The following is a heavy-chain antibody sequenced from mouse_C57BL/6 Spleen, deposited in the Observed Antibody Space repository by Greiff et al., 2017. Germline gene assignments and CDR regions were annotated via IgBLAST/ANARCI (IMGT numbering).Heavy chain of an antibody. J-gene: IGHJ2*01. CDR2: IYPYNGVS. CDR1: GYSFTGYY. Sequence: EVQRVESGPELVKPGASVKISCKASGYSFTGYYMHWVKQSHGNILDWIGYIYPYNGVSSYNQKFKGKATLTVDKSSSTAYMELRSLTSEDSAVYYCATGTGENYFDYWGQGTTLTVSS. V-gene: IGHV1-31*01. D-gene: IGHD3-3*01. CDR3: ATGTGENYFDY.